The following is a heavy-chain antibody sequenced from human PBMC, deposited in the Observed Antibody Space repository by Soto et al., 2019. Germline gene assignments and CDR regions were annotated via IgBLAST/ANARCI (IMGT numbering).Heavy chain of an antibody. V-gene: IGHV1-3*05. CDR1: GYTFTSYA. CDR2: INAGNGNT. D-gene: IGHD3-10*01. J-gene: IGHJ3*02. CDR3: ARDLAQYEMVYDI. Sequence: QVQLVQSGAEEKKPGASVKVSCKASGYTFTSYAMHWVRQAPGQRLEWMGWINAGNGNTKYSQKFQGRVTITRDTSASTAYMELSSLRSEDTAGYYCARDLAQYEMVYDICGQGTMVTVSS.